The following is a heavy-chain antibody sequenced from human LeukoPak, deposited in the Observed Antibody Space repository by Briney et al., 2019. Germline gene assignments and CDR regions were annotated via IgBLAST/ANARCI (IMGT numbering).Heavy chain of an antibody. CDR3: ARDPQYQLLYGAFDI. V-gene: IGHV3-7*01. J-gene: IGHJ3*02. CDR1: GFTFSSYW. D-gene: IGHD2-2*02. Sequence: GGSLRLSCAAPGFTFSSYWMSWVRQAPGKGLEWVANIKQDGSEKYYVDSVKGRFTISRDNAKNSLYLQMNSLRAEDTAVYYCARDPQYQLLYGAFDIWGQGTMVTVSS. CDR2: IKQDGSEK.